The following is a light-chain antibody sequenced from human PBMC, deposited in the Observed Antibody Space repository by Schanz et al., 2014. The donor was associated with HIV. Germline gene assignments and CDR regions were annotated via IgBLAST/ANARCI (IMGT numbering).Light chain of an antibody. CDR2: AAS. CDR1: QSISSW. Sequence: DIQMTQSPSTLSASVGDRVTITCRASQSISSWLAWYQKKPGKAPRVLIYAASTLQRGVPSRFSGSGSGTEFTLTISSLQPEDFATYYCQQLDTYPLTFGLGTKVAIK. V-gene: IGKV1-5*01. CDR3: QQLDTYPLT. J-gene: IGKJ1*01.